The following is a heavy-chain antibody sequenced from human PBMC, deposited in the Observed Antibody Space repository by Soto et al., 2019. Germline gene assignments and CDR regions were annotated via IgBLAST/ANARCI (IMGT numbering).Heavy chain of an antibody. CDR1: GYTFTSYD. CDR3: ARGGYSSSWTRRYYGMDV. V-gene: IGHV1-8*01. Sequence: GASVKVSCKASGYTFTSYDINWVRQATGQGLEWMGWMNPNSGNTGYAQKFQGRVTMTRNTSISTAYMELSSLRSEDTAVYYCARGGYSSSWTRRYYGMDVWGQGTTVTVSS. CDR2: MNPNSGNT. J-gene: IGHJ6*02. D-gene: IGHD6-13*01.